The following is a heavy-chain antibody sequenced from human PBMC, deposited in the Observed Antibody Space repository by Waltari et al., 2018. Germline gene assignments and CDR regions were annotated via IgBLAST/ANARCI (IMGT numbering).Heavy chain of an antibody. D-gene: IGHD6-13*01. Sequence: EVQLVESGGGLVQPGGSLRLSCAASGFTFGSYWMSWVRQPPGKGLEWVANIKQDGGEKYYVDSVKGRFTISRDNAKNSLYLQMNSLRAEDTAVYYCARIPEPHSTAYYFDYWGQGTLVTVSS. CDR1: GFTFGSYW. CDR3: ARIPEPHSTAYYFDY. V-gene: IGHV3-7*01. J-gene: IGHJ4*02. CDR2: IKQDGGEK.